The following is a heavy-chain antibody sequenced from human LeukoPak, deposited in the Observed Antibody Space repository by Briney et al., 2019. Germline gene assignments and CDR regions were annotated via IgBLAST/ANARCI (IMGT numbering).Heavy chain of an antibody. J-gene: IGHJ4*02. Sequence: PGGSLRLSCAASGFTFTNFVMTWVRQAPGKGLEWVSSISGGGTTTFYADSVRGRFTISRDNSRDTVSLQMSSLRVEDTAMYYCAKYFLSGSYYHFDSWGQGTQVTVSP. CDR1: GFTFTNFV. D-gene: IGHD1-26*01. CDR2: ISGGGTTT. V-gene: IGHV3-23*01. CDR3: AKYFLSGSYYHFDS.